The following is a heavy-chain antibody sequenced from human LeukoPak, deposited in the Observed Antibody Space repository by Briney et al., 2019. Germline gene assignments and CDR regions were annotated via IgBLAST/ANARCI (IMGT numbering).Heavy chain of an antibody. J-gene: IGHJ4*02. Sequence: QLGGSLLLSCASSGFTFDEYAMHWGRQAPGKGLEGVSLISGDGGTTYYADSVKGRFTISRDNSKNSLYLQMNSLRPEDTALYYCAKESAVAGTAWDYWGQGTLVTVSS. CDR3: AKESAVAGTAWDY. CDR1: GFTFDEYA. CDR2: ISGDGGTT. D-gene: IGHD6-19*01. V-gene: IGHV3-43*02.